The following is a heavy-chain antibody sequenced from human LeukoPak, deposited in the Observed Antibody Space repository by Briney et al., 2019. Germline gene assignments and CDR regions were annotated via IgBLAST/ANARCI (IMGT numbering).Heavy chain of an antibody. J-gene: IGHJ4*02. CDR3: ARVGVPESFDY. Sequence: SETLSLTCTVSGGSISTYYWSWIRQPPGKGLEWIGYIYYSGNTNYNPSLKSRVTISIDTSKNQFSLKLSSVTAADTAVYYCARVGVPESFDYWGQGTL. D-gene: IGHD3-3*01. V-gene: IGHV4-59*01. CDR1: GGSISTYY. CDR2: IYYSGNT.